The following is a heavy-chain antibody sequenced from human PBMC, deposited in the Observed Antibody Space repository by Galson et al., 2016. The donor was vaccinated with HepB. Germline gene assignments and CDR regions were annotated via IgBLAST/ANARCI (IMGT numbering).Heavy chain of an antibody. CDR1: GFTFSSYV. D-gene: IGHD3-10*01. CDR3: SKYSPGSGTFYKGFDS. V-gene: IGHV3-23*01. CDR2: IGHTRAST. J-gene: IGHJ4*02. Sequence: SLRLSCAASGFTFSSYVMTWVRQPPGKGLEWVSSIGHTRASTFYTESVTGRFTISRDNSKNPVYLQMNSLRPEDTALYYCSKYSPGSGTFYKGFDSWGQGNLVTVSS.